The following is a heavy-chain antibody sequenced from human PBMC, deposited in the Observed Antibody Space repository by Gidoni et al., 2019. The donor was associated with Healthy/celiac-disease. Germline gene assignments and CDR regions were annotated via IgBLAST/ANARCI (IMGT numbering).Heavy chain of an antibody. D-gene: IGHD3-22*01. CDR2: IRSKANSYAT. Sequence: EVQLVESGGGLVQPGGSLNLSCAASGFTFSDAALHWFPQASGKGLEWVGRIRSKANSYATAYESSVKGKFTISRDDSKNTAYLQMNSLKTEDTAVYYCTSRQYYYDSSGYYYCDVENWGQGTLVTVSS. CDR1: GFTFSDAA. CDR3: TSRQYYYDSSGYYYCDVEN. V-gene: IGHV3-73*02. J-gene: IGHJ4*02.